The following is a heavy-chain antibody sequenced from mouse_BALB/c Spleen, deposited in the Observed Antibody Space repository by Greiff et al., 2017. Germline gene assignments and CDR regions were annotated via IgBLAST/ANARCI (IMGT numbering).Heavy chain of an antibody. J-gene: IGHJ2*01. CDR1: GFTFSSFG. CDR3: ARGGVITPYFDY. Sequence: EVKLEESGGGLVQPGGSRKLSCAASGFTFSSFGMHWVRQAPEKGLEWVAYISSGSSTIYYADTVKGRFTISRDNPKNTLFLQMTSLRSEDTAMYYCARGGVITPYFDYWGQGTTLTVSS. D-gene: IGHD1-1*01. V-gene: IGHV5-17*02. CDR2: ISSGSSTI.